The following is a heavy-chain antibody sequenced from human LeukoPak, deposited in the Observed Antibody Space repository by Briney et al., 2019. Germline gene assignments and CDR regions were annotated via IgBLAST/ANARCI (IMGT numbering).Heavy chain of an antibody. CDR2: ISYDGSNK. CDR1: GFTFSTNG. CDR3: AKDFGVGGVIALSWFDY. D-gene: IGHD3-16*02. Sequence: TGGSLRLSCAASGFTFSTNGMHWVRQAPGKGLEWVAVISYDGSNKYYADSVKGRFTISRDNSKNTLYLQMNSLRAEDTAVYYCAKDFGVGGVIALSWFDYWGQGTLVTVSS. J-gene: IGHJ4*02. V-gene: IGHV3-30*18.